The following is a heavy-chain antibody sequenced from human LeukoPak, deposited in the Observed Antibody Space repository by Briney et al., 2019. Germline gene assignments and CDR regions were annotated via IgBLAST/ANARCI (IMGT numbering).Heavy chain of an antibody. CDR3: ARGSRSSTSCYLNY. J-gene: IGHJ4*02. CDR2: INRSGST. V-gene: IGHV4-34*01. CDR1: GGSFSGYY. Sequence: SETLSLTCAVYGGSFSGYYWSWIRQPPGKGLEWIGEINRSGSTNYNPSLKSRVTISVDTSKNQLSLELSSVTAADTAVYYCARGSRSSTSCYLNYWGQGTLVTVSS. D-gene: IGHD2-2*01.